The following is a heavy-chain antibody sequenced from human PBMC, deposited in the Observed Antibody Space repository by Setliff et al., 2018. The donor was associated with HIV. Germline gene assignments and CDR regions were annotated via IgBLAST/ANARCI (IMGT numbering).Heavy chain of an antibody. CDR2: LFYNGNT. J-gene: IGHJ4*02. CDR3: ARQFRYPNRAVAGVDY. CDR1: GGSISNNSYY. D-gene: IGHD6-19*01. Sequence: SETLSLTCTVSGGSISNNSYYWGWVRQPPGKGLELIGNLFYNGNTYYNPSLKSRVTISVDTSKNQFSLKLSSVTASDTAIYFCARQFRYPNRAVAGVDYWGQGTLVTVSS. V-gene: IGHV4-39*01.